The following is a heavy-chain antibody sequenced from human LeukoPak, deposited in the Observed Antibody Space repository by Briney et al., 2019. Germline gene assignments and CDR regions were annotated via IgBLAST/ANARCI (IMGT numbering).Heavy chain of an antibody. CDR1: GFTFSSYA. Sequence: GGSLRLSYAASGFTFSSYAMHWVRQAPGKGLEWVAVISYDGSNKYYADSVKGRFTISRDNSKNTLYLQMNSLRAEDTAVYYCARGTIVLISDYWGQGTLVTVSS. V-gene: IGHV3-30-3*01. J-gene: IGHJ4*02. CDR2: ISYDGSNK. D-gene: IGHD2-8*01. CDR3: ARGTIVLISDY.